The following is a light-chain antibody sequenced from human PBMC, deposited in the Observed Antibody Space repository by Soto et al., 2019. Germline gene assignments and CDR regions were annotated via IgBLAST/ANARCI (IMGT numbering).Light chain of an antibody. CDR3: QFFGSSRYT. Sequence: EIVLTQSPGTLSLSPGERATLACRASQSISSSYLAWYQQKPGQAPRLLIYGASSRATGIPARFSGSGSGTDFTVTISRLELEDFAVYYCQFFGSSRYTFGQGTKLEIK. CDR2: GAS. V-gene: IGKV3-20*01. CDR1: QSISSSY. J-gene: IGKJ2*01.